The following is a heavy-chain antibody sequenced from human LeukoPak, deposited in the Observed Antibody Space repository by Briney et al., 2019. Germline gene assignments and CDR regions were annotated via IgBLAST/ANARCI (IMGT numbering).Heavy chain of an antibody. J-gene: IGHJ4*02. CDR1: GFTVSIEG. CDR2: ITYDGTEI. Sequence: GGSLRLSCAASGFTVSIEGMHWVRQAPGKGREGVAVITYDGTEIHYGDSVKGRFTISRDSFKNTLHLQMNSLRVEDTAVYYCAKEQSSGWYRVADYWGQGTLVTVSS. CDR3: AKEQSSGWYRVADY. V-gene: IGHV3-30*18. D-gene: IGHD6-19*01.